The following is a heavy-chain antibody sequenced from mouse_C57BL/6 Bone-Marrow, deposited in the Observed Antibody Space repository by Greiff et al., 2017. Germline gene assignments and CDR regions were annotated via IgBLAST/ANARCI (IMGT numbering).Heavy chain of an antibody. CDR1: GYAFTNYL. CDR2: LNPGSGGT. V-gene: IGHV1-54*01. Sequence: QVQLKQSGAELVRPGTSVTVSCKASGYAFTNYLIEWVKQRPGQGLEWIGVLNPGSGGTNYNEKFKGKATLTADKSSRPAYMQLSSLTSEDSAVYFCARSETGTGDYFDYWGQGTTLTVSS. D-gene: IGHD4-1*01. J-gene: IGHJ2*01. CDR3: ARSETGTGDYFDY.